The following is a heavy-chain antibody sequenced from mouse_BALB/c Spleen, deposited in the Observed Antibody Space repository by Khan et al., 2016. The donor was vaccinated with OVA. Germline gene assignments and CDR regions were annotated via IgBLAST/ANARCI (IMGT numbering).Heavy chain of an antibody. D-gene: IGHD2-3*01. CDR3: ARLEAIYEGYYQFSWFPY. Sequence: QVQLKESGAELMKPGASVKISCKATGYTFSSYWMDWVKQRPGHGLEWIGEILPGSGSTKYNEKFKGKATFTADTSSNTAYMQLSSLTSEDSAFYYCARLEAIYEGYYQFSWFPYWGQGTLVTVSA. J-gene: IGHJ3*01. CDR1: GYTFSSYW. V-gene: IGHV1-9*01. CDR2: ILPGSGST.